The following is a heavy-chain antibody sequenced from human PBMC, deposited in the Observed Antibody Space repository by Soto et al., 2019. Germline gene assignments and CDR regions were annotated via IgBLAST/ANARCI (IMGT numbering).Heavy chain of an antibody. CDR3: ARGIAAEFDP. CDR1: GGSISPHY. V-gene: IGHV4-59*11. J-gene: IGHJ5*02. Sequence: SETLSLTCTVSGGSISPHYWSWIRQPPGKGLEWIGHIYYSGSTTYNPSLKSRVTMSVDTSKNQFSLKLSSVTAADTAVYYCARGIAAEFDPWGQGTLVTVSS. D-gene: IGHD6-6*01. CDR2: IYYSGST.